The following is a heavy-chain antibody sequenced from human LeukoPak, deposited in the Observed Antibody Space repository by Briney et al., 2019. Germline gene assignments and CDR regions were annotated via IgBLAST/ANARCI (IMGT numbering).Heavy chain of an antibody. J-gene: IGHJ4*02. V-gene: IGHV3-9*01. CDR3: AEDSGPGAGALAY. Sequence: GGSLRLSCAASGFTFDDYAMHWVRQAPGKGLEWVSGISWNSGSIGYADSVKGRFTISRDNAKNSLYLQMNGLRAEDTALYYCAEDSGPGAGALAYCGQGTLVTGSS. CDR1: GFTFDDYA. CDR2: ISWNSGSI. D-gene: IGHD6-19*01.